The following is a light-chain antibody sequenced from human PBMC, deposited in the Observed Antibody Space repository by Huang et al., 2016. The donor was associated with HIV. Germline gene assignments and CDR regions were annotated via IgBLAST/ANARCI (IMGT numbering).Light chain of an antibody. V-gene: IGKV3-15*01. CDR1: QSVYSN. CDR2: DAS. J-gene: IGKJ5*01. Sequence: EIVMTQSPVTLSVSPGERATLSCRASQSVYSNLAWYQQKPGQAPRLLIYDASTRATGVPARFSGSGSGTEFTLTITSLQSVDFAVYYCQQYNNWPPITFGQGTRLEIK. CDR3: QQYNNWPPIT.